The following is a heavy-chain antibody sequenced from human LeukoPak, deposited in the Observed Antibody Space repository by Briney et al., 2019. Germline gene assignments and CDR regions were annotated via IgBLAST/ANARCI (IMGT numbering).Heavy chain of an antibody. Sequence: PSETLSLTCAVSGGSISSSNWWSWVRQPPGKGLEWIGEIYHSGSTNYNPSLKSRVTISVDKSKNQFSLKLSSVTAADTAVYYCARERNYYDSSGYYYYPYWGQGTLVTVSS. J-gene: IGHJ4*02. CDR3: ARERNYYDSSGYYYYPY. V-gene: IGHV4-4*02. D-gene: IGHD3-22*01. CDR2: IYHSGST. CDR1: GGSISSSNW.